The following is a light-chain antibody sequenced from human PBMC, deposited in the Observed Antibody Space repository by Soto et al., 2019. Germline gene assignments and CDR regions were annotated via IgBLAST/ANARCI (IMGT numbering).Light chain of an antibody. CDR1: QSVSSSY. J-gene: IGKJ1*01. CDR3: QQYGSSPLWT. Sequence: EIVLTQSPGTLSLSPVERATLSCMASQSVSSSYLAWYQQKPGQAPRLLIYGASSRATGTPDRFSGSGSGTDFTLTISRLEPEDFAVYYCQQYGSSPLWTFGQGTKVDIK. CDR2: GAS. V-gene: IGKV3-20*01.